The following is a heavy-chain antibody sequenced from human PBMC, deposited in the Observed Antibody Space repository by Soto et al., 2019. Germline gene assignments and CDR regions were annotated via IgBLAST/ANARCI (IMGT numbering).Heavy chain of an antibody. D-gene: IGHD1-26*01. CDR1: GFAFSSYA. CDR3: ARDRWELRAGYFDY. V-gene: IGHV3-30-3*01. Sequence: GGSLRLSCSASGFAFSSYAMHWVGQAPGKGLEWVAVISYDGSNKYYADSVKGRFTISRDNSKNTLYLQMNSLRAEDTAVYYCARDRWELRAGYFDYWGQGTLVTVSS. J-gene: IGHJ4*02. CDR2: ISYDGSNK.